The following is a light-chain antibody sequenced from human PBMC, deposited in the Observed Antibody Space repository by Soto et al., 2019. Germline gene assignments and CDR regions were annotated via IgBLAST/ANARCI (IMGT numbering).Light chain of an antibody. J-gene: IGKJ2*01. CDR2: GAS. Sequence: ESVLTQSPGTLFLSPGERATLSSRASQSVSSRHLAWYQQKPGQAPRLLIYGASSRATGIPDRFSGSGSGTDFTLTISRLEPDDFAVYYRQQYLSSPQAYTFGQGTKLEI. CDR3: QQYLSSPQAYT. CDR1: QSVSSRH. V-gene: IGKV3-20*01.